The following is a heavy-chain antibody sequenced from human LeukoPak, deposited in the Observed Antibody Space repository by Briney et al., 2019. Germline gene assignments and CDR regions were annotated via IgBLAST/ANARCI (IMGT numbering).Heavy chain of an antibody. CDR1: GFTFSSYA. CDR2: ISYDGSTK. D-gene: IGHD3-10*01. Sequence: GGSLRLSCAASGFTFSSYAMHWVRQAPGEGLEWVAIISYDGSTKYYAVSVKGRFTISRDNSKNTPYLQLNSLRAEDTAVYYCARGLGVRGVMDVWGKGTTVTVSS. CDR3: ARGLGVRGVMDV. J-gene: IGHJ6*04. V-gene: IGHV3-30*04.